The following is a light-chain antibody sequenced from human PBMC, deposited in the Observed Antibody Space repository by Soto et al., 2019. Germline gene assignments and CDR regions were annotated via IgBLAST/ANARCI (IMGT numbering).Light chain of an antibody. V-gene: IGLV2-23*02. J-gene: IGLJ1*01. Sequence: QSVLTQPASVSGSPGQSITISCTGTSSDVGHYNFVSWYQQHPGKAPKMMIFEVNKRPSGVSNRFAGSKSGNTASLTISGLQAEDEAAYFCFSYAGSSTYVFGNGTKVTV. CDR1: SSDVGHYNF. CDR3: FSYAGSSTYV. CDR2: EVN.